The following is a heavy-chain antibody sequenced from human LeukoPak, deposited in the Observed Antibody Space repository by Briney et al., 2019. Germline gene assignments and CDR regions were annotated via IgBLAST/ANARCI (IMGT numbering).Heavy chain of an antibody. CDR3: ARGGKRDYYYGSGFFDY. CDR2: ISSSSSTI. V-gene: IGHV3-48*04. Sequence: GGSLRLSCAASGFTFSSYSMNWVRQAPGKGLEWVSYISSSSSTIYYADSVKGRFTISRDNAKNSLYLQMNSLRAEDTAVYYCARGGKRDYYYGSGFFDYWGQGTLVTVSS. D-gene: IGHD3-10*01. CDR1: GFTFSSYS. J-gene: IGHJ4*02.